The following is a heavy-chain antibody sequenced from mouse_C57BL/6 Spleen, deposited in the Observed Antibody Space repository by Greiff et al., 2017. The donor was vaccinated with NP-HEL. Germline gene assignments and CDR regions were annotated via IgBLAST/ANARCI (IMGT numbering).Heavy chain of an antibody. V-gene: IGHV5-4*03. D-gene: IGHD4-1*01. CDR2: ISDGGSYT. CDR3: ARVGEGDYFDY. J-gene: IGHJ2*01. Sequence: DVMLVESGGGLVKPGGSLKLSCAASGFTFSSYAMSWVRQTPEKRLEWVATISDGGSYTYYPDNVKGRFTISRDNAKNNLYLQMGHLKSEDTAMYYCARVGEGDYFDYWGQGTTLTVSS. CDR1: GFTFSSYA.